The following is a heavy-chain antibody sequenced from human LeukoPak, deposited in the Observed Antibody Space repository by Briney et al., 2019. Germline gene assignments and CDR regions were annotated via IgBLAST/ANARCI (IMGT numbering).Heavy chain of an antibody. CDR2: ISHSGTT. D-gene: IGHD3-3*01. J-gene: IGHJ4*01. CDR1: DYSISSSYY. V-gene: IGHV4-38-2*01. Sequence: PSETLSLTCAVSDYSISSSYYWGWNRQPPGQGLEWIGTISHSGTTSYNSSLQTRVTISLDTSRNRFSLNLTSATAADTAISYCATFFGVIDDPLDYWGHGTLVTVSA. CDR3: ATFFGVIDDPLDY.